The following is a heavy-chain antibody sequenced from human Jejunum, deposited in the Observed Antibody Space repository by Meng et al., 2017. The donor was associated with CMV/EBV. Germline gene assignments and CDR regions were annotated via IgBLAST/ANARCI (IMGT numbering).Heavy chain of an antibody. V-gene: IGHV3-21*01. CDR3: ASLSIPGAIFYYGMDV. CDR2: ISSGSFSL. Sequence: LRSYGVNWVRQATGKGLEWVSVISSGSFSLYYADSVRGRFTISRDDAKDSVFLQMDSLRAEDTAVYYCASLSIPGAIFYYGMDVWGQGTMVTVSS. D-gene: IGHD3-10*01. J-gene: IGHJ6*02. CDR1: LRSYG.